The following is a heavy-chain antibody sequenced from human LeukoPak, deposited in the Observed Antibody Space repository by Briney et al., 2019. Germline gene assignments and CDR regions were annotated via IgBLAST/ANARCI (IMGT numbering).Heavy chain of an antibody. CDR3: ARDQYGDPYFDY. D-gene: IGHD4-17*01. J-gene: IGHJ4*02. Sequence: GASVKVSCKASGYTFTGYYMHWVRQAPGQGLEWMGWINPNSGGTNYAQRFQGRVTMTRDTSISTAYMELSRLRSDDTAVYYCARDQYGDPYFDYWGQGTLVTVSS. CDR1: GYTFTGYY. CDR2: INPNSGGT. V-gene: IGHV1-2*02.